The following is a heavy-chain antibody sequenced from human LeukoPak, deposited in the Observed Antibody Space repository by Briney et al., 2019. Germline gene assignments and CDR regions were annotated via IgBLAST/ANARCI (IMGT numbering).Heavy chain of an antibody. CDR2: VSYDGNNK. Sequence: GGSLRLSCAASGSTFSNYAIHWVRQAPGKGGEGVGDVSYDGNNKYYGDSVKGRFTISRDNSKNTLYLQMNSLRAEDTAVYYCARVLSSRSSGWGYFDYWGQGSLVTVSS. CDR1: GSTFSNYA. CDR3: ARVLSSRSSGWGYFDY. V-gene: IGHV3-30-3*01. D-gene: IGHD6-19*01. J-gene: IGHJ4*02.